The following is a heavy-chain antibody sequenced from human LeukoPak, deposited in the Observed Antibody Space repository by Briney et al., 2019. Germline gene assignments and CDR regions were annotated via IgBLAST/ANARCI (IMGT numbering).Heavy chain of an antibody. CDR3: ARGSVVRGVIITPLDY. CDR1: GFTFSSFH. CDR2: ISGSGETT. D-gene: IGHD3-10*01. Sequence: PGGSLRLSCEASGFTFSSFHMSWVRQAPGKGLEWVSAISGSGETTYYADSVKGRFTVSRDNSKNTLYVQMDSLRAEDTAVYYCARGSVVRGVIITPLDYWGQGTLVTVSS. J-gene: IGHJ4*02. V-gene: IGHV3-23*01.